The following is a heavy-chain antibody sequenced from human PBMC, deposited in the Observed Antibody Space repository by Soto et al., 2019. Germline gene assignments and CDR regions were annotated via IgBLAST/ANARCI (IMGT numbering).Heavy chain of an antibody. Sequence: QVQLQQWGAGLLKPSETLSLTCAVYGGSFSGYYWSWIRQPPGKGLEWIGEINHSGSTNYNPSLKSRVTISVDTSKNQFSLKLSSVTAADTAVYYCAILGGSYSFDYWGQGTLVTVSS. CDR2: INHSGST. V-gene: IGHV4-34*01. J-gene: IGHJ4*02. CDR1: GGSFSGYY. CDR3: AILGGSYSFDY. D-gene: IGHD1-26*01.